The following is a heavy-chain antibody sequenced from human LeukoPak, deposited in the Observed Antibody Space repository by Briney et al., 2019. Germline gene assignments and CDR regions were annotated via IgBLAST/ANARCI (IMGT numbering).Heavy chain of an antibody. D-gene: IGHD6-19*01. J-gene: IGHJ4*02. Sequence: ASVKVSCKASGYTFTSYYMHWVRQAPGQGLEWMGIINPSGGSTSYAQKFQGRVTMTRDMSTSTVYMELSSLRSEDTAVYYCAKDVVGRQWVENYWGQGTLVTVSS. CDR1: GYTFTSYY. CDR3: AKDVVGRQWVENY. CDR2: INPSGGST. V-gene: IGHV1-46*01.